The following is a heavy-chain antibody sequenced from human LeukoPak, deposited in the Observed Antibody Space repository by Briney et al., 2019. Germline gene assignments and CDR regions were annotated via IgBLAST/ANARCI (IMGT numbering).Heavy chain of an antibody. V-gene: IGHV1-18*01. CDR2: ISAYNGNT. J-gene: IGHJ4*02. CDR3: ARGAVDYGDYDVPFDY. D-gene: IGHD4-17*01. Sequence: ASVKVSCTASGYTFTSYGISWVRQAPGQGLEWMGWISAYNGNTNYAQKLQGRVTMTTDTSTSTAYMELRSLRSDDTAVYYCARGAVDYGDYDVPFDYWGQGTLVTVSS. CDR1: GYTFTSYG.